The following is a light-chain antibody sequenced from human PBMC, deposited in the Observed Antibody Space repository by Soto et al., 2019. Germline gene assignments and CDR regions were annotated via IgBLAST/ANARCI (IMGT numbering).Light chain of an antibody. CDR3: QQYYSYPLFT. CDR2: AAS. CDR1: QGISSY. V-gene: IGKV1-8*01. J-gene: IGKJ3*01. Sequence: AIRMTQSPSSLSASIGDRVTIPCLASQGISSYLAWYQQKPGKAPKLLIYAASTLQSGVPSRFSGSGSGTDFTLTISCLQSEDFATYYCQQYYSYPLFTFGPGTKVDIK.